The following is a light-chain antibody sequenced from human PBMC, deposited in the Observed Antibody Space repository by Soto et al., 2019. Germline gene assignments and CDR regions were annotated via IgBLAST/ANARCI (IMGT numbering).Light chain of an antibody. J-gene: IGKJ4*01. V-gene: IGKV3-15*01. CDR2: GAS. Sequence: EIVMTQSPATLSVSPGERATLSCRASQSVSSNLAWYQQKPGQAPRLLIYGASTRATGIPARFSGSGSGTEFTLTISSLQSEDFAVYYCQQRVNWPLTFGGGTKAEI. CDR1: QSVSSN. CDR3: QQRVNWPLT.